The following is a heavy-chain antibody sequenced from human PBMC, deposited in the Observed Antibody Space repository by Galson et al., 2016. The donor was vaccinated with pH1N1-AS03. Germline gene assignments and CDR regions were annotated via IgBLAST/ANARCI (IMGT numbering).Heavy chain of an antibody. Sequence: SVKVSCKASGYTFTTYDINWVRQAPGQGLEWMGWMNPDSGNTGYAPSFQGRVTITRDTSISTAYMELRSLRPEDTAVYYCARGVVACSGPACSGPLRFDPWGQGTLVTVSS. CDR3: ARGVVACSGPACSGPLRFDP. V-gene: IGHV1-8*03. CDR2: MNPDSGNT. J-gene: IGHJ5*02. D-gene: IGHD2-15*01. CDR1: GYTFTTYD.